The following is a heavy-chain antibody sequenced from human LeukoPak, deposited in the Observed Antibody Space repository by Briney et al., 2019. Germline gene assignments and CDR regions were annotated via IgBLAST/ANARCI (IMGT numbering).Heavy chain of an antibody. Sequence: ASVKVSCKASGYTFTSYGISWVRQAPGQGLEWMGWISAYNGNTNYAPKLQGRVTMTTDTSTSTAYMELRSLRSDDTAVYYCAREDYGDYVGFYWGQGTLVTDSS. J-gene: IGHJ4*02. V-gene: IGHV1-18*04. CDR3: AREDYGDYVGFY. CDR2: ISAYNGNT. D-gene: IGHD4-17*01. CDR1: GYTFTSYG.